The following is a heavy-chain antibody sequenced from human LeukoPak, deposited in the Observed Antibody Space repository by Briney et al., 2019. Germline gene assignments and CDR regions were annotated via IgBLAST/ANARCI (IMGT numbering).Heavy chain of an antibody. V-gene: IGHV1-18*01. CDR1: GYTFTSYG. CDR2: ISAYNGNT. J-gene: IGHJ4*02. Sequence: GSVKVSCKAAGYTFTSYGISWVRQAPGQGLEWMGWISAYNGNTNYAQKLQGRVTMTTDTSTSTAYMELRSLRSDDTAVYYCAREGLGARSFDYWGQGTLVTVSS. CDR3: AREGLGARSFDY. D-gene: IGHD3-10*01.